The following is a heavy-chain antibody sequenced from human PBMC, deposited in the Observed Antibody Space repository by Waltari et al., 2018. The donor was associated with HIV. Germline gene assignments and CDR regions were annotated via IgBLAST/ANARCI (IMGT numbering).Heavy chain of an antibody. V-gene: IGHV3-30*02. J-gene: IGHJ6*02. CDR1: GLTLGYSL. D-gene: IGHD6-13*01. Sequence: QVHLVESGGGVVQPGGTLKLPRAASGLTLGYSLMHWVRQAPGKGLEWVTFIYYDGNNKNDADAVKGRFTISRDNSKKTLYLQMNSLRHEDTAVYYCARGGLAISPAGTRLYTGMDVWGQGTTVTVSS. CDR2: IYYDGNNK. CDR3: ARGGLAISPAGTRLYTGMDV.